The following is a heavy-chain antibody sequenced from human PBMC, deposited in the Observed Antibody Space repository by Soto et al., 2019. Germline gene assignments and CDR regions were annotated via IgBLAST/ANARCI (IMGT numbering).Heavy chain of an antibody. D-gene: IGHD2-8*01. V-gene: IGHV1-8*01. CDR1: GYTFSNYD. Sequence: QVQLVQSGAELKKPGASVKVSCKASGYTFSNYDMNWVRQATGQGPELIGWVNSNNGDPGYAQKLQGRVTLTTDISTTTAYMELTSLRSEDTAIYYCANVSRRCSAIDFDYWGQGTLITVSS. CDR3: ANVSRRCSAIDFDY. CDR2: VNSNNGDP. J-gene: IGHJ4*02.